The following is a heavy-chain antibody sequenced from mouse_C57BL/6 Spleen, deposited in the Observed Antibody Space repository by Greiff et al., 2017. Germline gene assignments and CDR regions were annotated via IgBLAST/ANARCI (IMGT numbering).Heavy chain of an antibody. D-gene: IGHD3-2*02. J-gene: IGHJ2*01. CDR2: IHPNSGST. V-gene: IGHV1-64*01. Sequence: QVQLQQPGAELVKPGASVKLSCKASGYTFTSYWMHWVKQRPGPGLEWIGMIHPNSGSTNYNEKFKSKATLTVDKSSSTAYMQLSSLTSEYSAVYYCARSKTAQALYFDYWGQGTTLTVSS. CDR3: ARSKTAQALYFDY. CDR1: GYTFTSYW.